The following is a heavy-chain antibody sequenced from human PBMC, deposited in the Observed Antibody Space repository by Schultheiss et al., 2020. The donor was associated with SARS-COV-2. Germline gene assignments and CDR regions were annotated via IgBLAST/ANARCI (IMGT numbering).Heavy chain of an antibody. Sequence: GGSLRLSCAPSGFRFSDHYMDWVRQAPGRGLEWVASISGSGRNTNYADSVWGRFTVSRDNSKNTVYLQMNSLRGDDTAVYYCAKSTAEAGLQSFDSWGQGNPVTVSS. CDR3: AKSTAEAGLQSFDS. CDR1: GFRFSDHY. D-gene: IGHD6-13*01. CDR2: ISGSGRNT. V-gene: IGHV3-23*01. J-gene: IGHJ4*02.